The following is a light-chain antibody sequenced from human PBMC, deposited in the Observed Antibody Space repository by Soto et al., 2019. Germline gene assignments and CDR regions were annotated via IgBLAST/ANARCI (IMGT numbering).Light chain of an antibody. CDR2: KAS. CDR1: QSISTW. Sequence: DIQMTQSPSTLSASVGDRVTITCRASQSISTWLAWYQLKPGKAPKLLIYKASSLESGVPSKFSGSGSGTEFTLPISSLQPDDFATYYCQQYNGYPRTFGGGTKVEIK. CDR3: QQYNGYPRT. V-gene: IGKV1-5*03. J-gene: IGKJ4*01.